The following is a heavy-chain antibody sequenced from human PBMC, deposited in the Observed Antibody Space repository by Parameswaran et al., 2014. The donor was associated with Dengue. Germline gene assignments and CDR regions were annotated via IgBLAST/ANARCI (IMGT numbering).Heavy chain of an antibody. CDR2: IYHSGST. D-gene: IGHD2-15*01. CDR3: ARVGGYCSGGSCHYYFDY. Sequence: RWIRQPPGKGLEWIGYIYHSGSTYYNPSLKSRVTISVDRSKNQFSLKLSSVTAADTAVYYCARVGGYCSGGSCHYYFDYWGQGTLVTVSS. V-gene: IGHV4-30-2*01. J-gene: IGHJ4*02.